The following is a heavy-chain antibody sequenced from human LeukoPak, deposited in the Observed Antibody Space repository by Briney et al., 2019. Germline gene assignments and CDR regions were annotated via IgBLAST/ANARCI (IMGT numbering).Heavy chain of an antibody. CDR2: INPNSGGT. Sequence: ASVKVSCKASGYTFTGYYMHWVRQAPGQGLEWMGWINPNSGGTNYAQKFQGRVTMTRGTSISTAYMELSRLRSDDTAVYYCARAVTGTGGLDYWGQGTLVTVSS. V-gene: IGHV1-2*02. CDR3: ARAVTGTGGLDY. J-gene: IGHJ4*02. D-gene: IGHD6-19*01. CDR1: GYTFTGYY.